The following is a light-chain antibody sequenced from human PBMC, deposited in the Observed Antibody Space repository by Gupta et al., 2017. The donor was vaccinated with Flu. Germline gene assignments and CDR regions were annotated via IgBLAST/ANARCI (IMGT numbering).Light chain of an antibody. CDR1: SSDVGFDDY. CDR2: DVS. CDR3: NSDTTSNSWV. J-gene: IGLJ3*02. Sequence: ITISGTGTSSDVGFDDYVYWYQQNPGNAHELMVYDVSNGPAGVSNRFSGSKAGNTASLTISGREEEDEGDYYGNSDTTSNSWVFGEGTKGTV. V-gene: IGLV2-14*03.